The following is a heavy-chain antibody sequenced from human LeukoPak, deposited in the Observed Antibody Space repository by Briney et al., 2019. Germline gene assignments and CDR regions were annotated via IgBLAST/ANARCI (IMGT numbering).Heavy chain of an antibody. CDR3: AKGNSGYFADL. CDR2: ISNDGGGT. D-gene: IGHD3-22*01. J-gene: IGHJ5*02. Sequence: AGGSLRLSCSASGFIFNKYGLMWVRQAPGKGLEWVSAISNDGGGTTYADFVKGRFTISRDNSKNTLSLQMNSLRPEDTALYYCAKGNSGYFADLWGQGTVVTVSS. V-gene: IGHV3-23*01. CDR1: GFIFNKYG.